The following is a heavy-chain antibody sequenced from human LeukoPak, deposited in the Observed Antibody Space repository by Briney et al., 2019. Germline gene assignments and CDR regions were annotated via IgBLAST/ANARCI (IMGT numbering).Heavy chain of an antibody. J-gene: IGHJ3*02. CDR3: ARDLLVVVPAAISGSNI. V-gene: IGHV1-18*01. CDR1: GYTFTSYG. D-gene: IGHD2-2*01. CDR2: ISAYNGNT. Sequence: ASVKVSCKASGYTFTSYGTSWVRQAPGQGLEWMGWISAYNGNTNYVQKLQGRVTMTTDTSTSTAYMELRSLRSDDTAVYYCARDLLVVVPAAISGSNIWGQGTMVTVSS.